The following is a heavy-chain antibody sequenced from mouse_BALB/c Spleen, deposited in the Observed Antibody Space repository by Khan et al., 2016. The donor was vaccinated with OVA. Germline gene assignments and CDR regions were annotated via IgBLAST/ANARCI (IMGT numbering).Heavy chain of an antibody. CDR2: INPSNGYT. Sequence: QVRLQQSGAELVRPGASVKMSCKASGYTFTSYTIHWIKMRPGQGLELIGYINPSNGYTNYNQKFKDKATFTADKSSTTAYMQLRSLTSDDSAVYNWVRDGAYYRNDGWFAYWGLGTLVTVSA. CDR1: GYTFTSYT. CDR3: VRDGAYYRNDGWFAY. D-gene: IGHD2-14*01. J-gene: IGHJ3*01. V-gene: IGHV1-4*01.